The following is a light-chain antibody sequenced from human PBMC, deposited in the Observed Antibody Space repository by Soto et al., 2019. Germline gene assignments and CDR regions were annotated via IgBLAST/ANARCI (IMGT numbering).Light chain of an antibody. J-gene: IGKJ1*01. Sequence: DIQMTQSPSTLSASVGDRVTITCRASQSISSWLAWYQQKPGKAPKLLIYDASSLESGVPSRFSGSGSGTEFTRTISSLQPDDFATYYCQQYYSYSWTFGQGTKVEIK. CDR2: DAS. CDR1: QSISSW. CDR3: QQYYSYSWT. V-gene: IGKV1-5*01.